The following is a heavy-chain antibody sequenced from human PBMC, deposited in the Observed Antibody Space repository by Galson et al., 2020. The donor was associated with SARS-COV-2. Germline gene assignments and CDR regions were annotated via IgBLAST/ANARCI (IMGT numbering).Heavy chain of an antibody. J-gene: IGHJ4*02. Sequence: SETLSLTCTVSGGSISSYYWSWIRQPPGKGLEWIGYIYYSGSTHYNPSLKSRVTISVDTSKNQFSLKLSSVTAADTAVYYCARGVHLLGELSLSVDYWGQGTLVTVSS. V-gene: IGHV4-59*01. D-gene: IGHD3-16*02. CDR2: IYYSGST. CDR3: ARGVHLLGELSLSVDY. CDR1: GGSISSYY.